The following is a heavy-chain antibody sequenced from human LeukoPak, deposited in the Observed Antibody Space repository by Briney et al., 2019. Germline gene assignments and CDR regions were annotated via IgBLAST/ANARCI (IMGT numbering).Heavy chain of an antibody. Sequence: ASVKVSCKASGYTFTGYYMHWARQAPGQGLERMGWINPNSGGTNYAQKFQGRVTMTRDTSISTAYMELSRLRSDDTAVYYCASDCSSTSCYRQFDYWGQGTLVTVSS. J-gene: IGHJ4*02. CDR3: ASDCSSTSCYRQFDY. CDR2: INPNSGGT. D-gene: IGHD2-2*02. V-gene: IGHV1-2*02. CDR1: GYTFTGYY.